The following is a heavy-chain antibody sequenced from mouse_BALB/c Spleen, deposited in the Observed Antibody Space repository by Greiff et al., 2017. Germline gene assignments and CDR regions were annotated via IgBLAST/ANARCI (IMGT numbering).Heavy chain of an antibody. J-gene: IGHJ4*01. Sequence: QVQLKQSGPGLVAPSQSLSITCTVSGFSLTGYGVNWVRQPPGKGLEWLGMIWGDGSTDYNSALKSRLSISKDNSKSQVFLKMNSLQTDDTARYYCARDRDDYERAMDYWGQGTSVTVSS. CDR1: GFSLTGYG. V-gene: IGHV2-6-7*01. CDR2: IWGDGST. CDR3: ARDRDDYERAMDY. D-gene: IGHD2-4*01.